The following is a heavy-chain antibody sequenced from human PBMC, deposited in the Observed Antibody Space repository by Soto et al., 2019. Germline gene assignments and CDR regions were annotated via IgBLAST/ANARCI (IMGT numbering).Heavy chain of an antibody. Sequence: SETLSLTCAVYGGSFSGYYWSWIRQPPGKGLEWIGEINHSGSTNYNPSLKSRVTISVDTSKNQFSLRLSSVTAADTAVYYCARGAPREILQLVLYWFDPWGQGTLVTVSS. J-gene: IGHJ5*02. CDR1: GGSFSGYY. CDR3: ARGAPREILQLVLYWFDP. CDR2: INHSGST. D-gene: IGHD6-6*01. V-gene: IGHV4-34*01.